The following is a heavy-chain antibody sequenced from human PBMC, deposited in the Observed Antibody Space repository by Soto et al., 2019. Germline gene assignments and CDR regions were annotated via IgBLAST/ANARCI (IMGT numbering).Heavy chain of an antibody. V-gene: IGHV1-2*04. CDR2: INPNSGGT. J-gene: IGHJ4*02. Sequence: ASVKVSCKASGYTFTGYYMHWVRQAPGQGLEWMGWINPNSGGTNYAQKFQGWVTMTRDTSISTAYMELSRLRSDDTAVYYCARSKDTAMVTFAGLDYWGQGTLVTVSS. D-gene: IGHD5-18*01. CDR1: GYTFTGYY. CDR3: ARSKDTAMVTFAGLDY.